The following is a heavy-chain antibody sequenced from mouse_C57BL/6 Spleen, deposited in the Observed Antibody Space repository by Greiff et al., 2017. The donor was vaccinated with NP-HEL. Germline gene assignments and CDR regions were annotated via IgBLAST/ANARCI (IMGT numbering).Heavy chain of an antibody. V-gene: IGHV1-69*01. D-gene: IGHD3-2*01. CDR1: GYTFTSYW. CDR2: IDPSDSYT. Sequence: VQLQQPGAELVMPGASVKLSCKASGYTFTSYWMHWVKQRPGQGLEWIGEIDPSDSYTNYNQKFKGKATLTVDKSSSTAYMQLSSLPSEDSAVYYCARESRQLGLRPHAMDYWGQGTSVTVSS. CDR3: ARESRQLGLRPHAMDY. J-gene: IGHJ4*01.